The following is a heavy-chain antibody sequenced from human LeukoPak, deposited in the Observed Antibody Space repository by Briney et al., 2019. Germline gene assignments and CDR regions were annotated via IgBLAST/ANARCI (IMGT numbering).Heavy chain of an antibody. Sequence: GGSLRLSCAASRFTFSSYGMHRVRQAPGKGLEWVAVIWHDGSNKYYADSVKGRFTISRDNSKNTLYLQMNSLRAEDTAVYYCARDSGPYYDILTGYRYYYGMDVWGQGTTVTVSS. CDR3: ARDSGPYYDILTGYRYYYGMDV. CDR1: RFTFSSYG. D-gene: IGHD3-9*01. V-gene: IGHV3-33*01. CDR2: IWHDGSNK. J-gene: IGHJ6*02.